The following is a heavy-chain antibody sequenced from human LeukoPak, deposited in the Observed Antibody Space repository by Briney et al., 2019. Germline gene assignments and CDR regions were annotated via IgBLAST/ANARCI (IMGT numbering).Heavy chain of an antibody. V-gene: IGHV4-39*07. Sequence: PSETLSLTCTVSGGSISSSSYYWGWIRQPPGKGLEWIGSIYYSGSTYYNPSLKSRVTISVDTSKNQFSLKLSSVTAADTAVYYCARDGVDTAMVTGLHYFDYWGQGTLVTVSS. CDR3: ARDGVDTAMVTGLHYFDY. CDR2: IYYSGST. D-gene: IGHD5-18*01. CDR1: GGSISSSSYY. J-gene: IGHJ4*02.